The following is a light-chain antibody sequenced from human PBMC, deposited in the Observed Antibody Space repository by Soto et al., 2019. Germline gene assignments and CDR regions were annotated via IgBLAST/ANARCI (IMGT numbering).Light chain of an antibody. V-gene: IGKV3-11*01. CDR3: QQRINWHPLT. CDR1: QSVSSY. Sequence: EIVFPQSPATLSLSPGETATLSCRASQSVSSYLAWYQQKPGQAPRLLIYDASNSATGIPARFSGSVSVTDFHVTSSSLEPEDFAVYYCQQRINWHPLTCGQEPRLEIQ. J-gene: IGKJ5*01. CDR2: DAS.